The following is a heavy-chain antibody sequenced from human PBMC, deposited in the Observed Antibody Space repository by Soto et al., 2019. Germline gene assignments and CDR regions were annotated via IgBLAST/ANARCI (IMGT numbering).Heavy chain of an antibody. D-gene: IGHD2-21*02. CDR2: INAGNGNT. CDR3: AGSTVVVTALDD. CDR1: GYTFTSYA. J-gene: IGHJ4*02. Sequence: QVQLVQSGAEEKKPGASVKVSCKASGYTFTSYAMHWVRQAPGQRLEWMGWINAGNGNTKYSKKFQGRGTITRDTSASTAYMELSTLRSEDTAVYYCAGSTVVVTALDDWGQGTLVTVSS. V-gene: IGHV1-3*05.